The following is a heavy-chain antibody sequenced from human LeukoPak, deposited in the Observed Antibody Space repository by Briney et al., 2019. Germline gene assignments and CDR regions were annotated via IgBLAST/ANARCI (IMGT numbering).Heavy chain of an antibody. Sequence: GGSLRLSCAASGFTFSSYAMSWVRQAPGKGLEWVSAISGSGGSTYYADSVKGRFTISRDNSKNTLYLQMSSLRAEDTAVYYCAKDSDYLSVSFDYWGQGTLVTVSS. D-gene: IGHD2/OR15-2a*01. J-gene: IGHJ4*02. V-gene: IGHV3-23*01. CDR2: ISGSGGST. CDR3: AKDSDYLSVSFDY. CDR1: GFTFSSYA.